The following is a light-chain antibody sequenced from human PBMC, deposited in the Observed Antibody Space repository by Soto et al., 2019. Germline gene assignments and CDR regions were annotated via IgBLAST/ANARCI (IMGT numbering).Light chain of an antibody. J-gene: IGLJ2*01. CDR3: SSYTSSSTLDVV. CDR2: DVS. CDR1: SSDVGGYNY. Sequence: QSALTQPASVSGSPGQSITISCTGTSSDVGGYNYVSGYQQHPGKAPKLMIYDVSNRPSGVSNRFSGSKSGNTASLTISGLQAEDEAYDYCSSYTSSSTLDVVFGGGTKLTVL. V-gene: IGLV2-14*01.